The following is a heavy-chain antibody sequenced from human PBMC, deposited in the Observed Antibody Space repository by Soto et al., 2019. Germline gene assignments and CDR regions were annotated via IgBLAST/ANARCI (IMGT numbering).Heavy chain of an antibody. D-gene: IGHD5-18*01. CDR3: ARDRGYSHDY. V-gene: IGHV3-9*01. CDR1: GFTFDDYA. CDR2: ISWNSANI. J-gene: IGHJ4*02. Sequence: GGSLRLSCAASGFTFDDYAMHWVRQVPGKGLEWVSAISWNSANIGYADSVKGRFTISRDNAKSSLYLQMNSLRDEDTAVYYCARDRGYSHDYWGQGTLVTVSS.